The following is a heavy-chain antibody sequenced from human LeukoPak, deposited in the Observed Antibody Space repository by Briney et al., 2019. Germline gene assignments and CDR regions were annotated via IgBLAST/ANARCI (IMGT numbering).Heavy chain of an antibody. CDR1: GYTFTGYY. CDR2: INPNSGGI. J-gene: IGHJ4*02. V-gene: IGHV1-2*02. CDR3: ARVRIAVAGMYYFDY. D-gene: IGHD6-19*01. Sequence: ASVKVSCKASGYTFTGYYRHWVRQAPGQGLEWMGWINPNSGGINYAQKFQGRVTMTRDTSISTAYMELSRLRSDDTAVYYCARVRIAVAGMYYFDYWGQGTLVTVPS.